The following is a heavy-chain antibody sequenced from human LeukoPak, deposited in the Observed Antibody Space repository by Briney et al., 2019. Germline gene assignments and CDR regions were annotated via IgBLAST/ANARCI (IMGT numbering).Heavy chain of an antibody. CDR2: INPYSGGT. CDR1: GYSFTGYY. CDR3: ARAKYHYDSSGYYYVSTPDY. V-gene: IGHV1-2*02. Sequence: APVKVSCKASGYSFTGYYMHWVRQAPGQGLEWMGWINPYSGGTNYAQKFQGRVTMTRDTSISTAYMELSRLRSDDTAVYYCARAKYHYDSSGYYYVSTPDYWGQGTLVTVSS. J-gene: IGHJ4*02. D-gene: IGHD3-22*01.